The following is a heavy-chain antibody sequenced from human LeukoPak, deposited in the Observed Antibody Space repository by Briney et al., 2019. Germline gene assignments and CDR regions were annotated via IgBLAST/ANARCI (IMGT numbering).Heavy chain of an antibody. CDR2: ISSSSSTI. V-gene: IGHV3-48*04. CDR3: ARGRRDAFDI. J-gene: IGHJ3*02. Sequence: GGSPRLSCAASEFTFSSYSMNWVRQAPGKGLEWVSYISSSSSTIYYADSVKGRFTISRDNAKNSLYLQMNSLRAEDTAVYYCARGRRDAFDIWGQGTMVTVSS. CDR1: EFTFSSYS.